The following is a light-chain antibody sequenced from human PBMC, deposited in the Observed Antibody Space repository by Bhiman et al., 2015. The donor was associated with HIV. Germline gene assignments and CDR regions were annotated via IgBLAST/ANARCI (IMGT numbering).Light chain of an antibody. CDR3: VGWDSSLSAYV. V-gene: IGLV1-51*02. J-gene: IGLJ1*01. Sequence: QSVLTQPPSVSAAPGQKVTISCSGSSSNIGNNYVSWYQQFPGTAPKLLIYENNKRPSGIPDRFSGSKSGTSATLGITGLQTGDEADYYCVGWDSSLSAYVFGTGTKVTVL. CDR1: SSNIGNNY. CDR2: ENN.